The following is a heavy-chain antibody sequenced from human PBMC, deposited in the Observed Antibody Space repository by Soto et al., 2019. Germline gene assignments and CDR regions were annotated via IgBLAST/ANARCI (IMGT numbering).Heavy chain of an antibody. CDR1: GYTFTSYA. V-gene: IGHV7-4-1*01. D-gene: IGHD6-13*01. CDR2: INTNTGNP. Sequence: KKRGASVKVSCKASGYTFTSYAMNWVRQAPGQGLEWMGWINTNTGNPTYAQGFTGRFVFSLDTSVSTAYLQICSLKAEDTAVYYCAREQDSWFYYYYGMDVWGQGTTVTVSS. J-gene: IGHJ6*02. CDR3: AREQDSWFYYYYGMDV.